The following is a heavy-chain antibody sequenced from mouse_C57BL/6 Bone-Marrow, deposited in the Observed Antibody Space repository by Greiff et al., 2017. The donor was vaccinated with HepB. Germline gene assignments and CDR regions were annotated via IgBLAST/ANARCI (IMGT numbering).Heavy chain of an antibody. J-gene: IGHJ3*01. V-gene: IGHV1-81*01. CDR1: GYTFTSYG. CDR2: IYPRSGNT. Sequence: VQVVESGAELARPGASVKLSCKASGYTFTSYGISWVKQRTGQGLEWIGEIYPRSGNTYYNEKFKGKATLTADKSSSTAYMELRSLTSEDSAVYFCAREGWLLPFAYWGQGTLVTVSA. CDR3: AREGWLLPFAY. D-gene: IGHD2-3*01.